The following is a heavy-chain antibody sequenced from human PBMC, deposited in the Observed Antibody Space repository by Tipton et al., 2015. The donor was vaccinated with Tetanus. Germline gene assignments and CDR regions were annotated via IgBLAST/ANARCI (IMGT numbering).Heavy chain of an antibody. CDR1: GFPFSTYP. V-gene: IGHV3-30-3*01. CDR2: ISYDGSNK. Sequence: QLVQSGGGVVQPGRSLRLSCAGSGFPFSTYPMHWVRQAPGKGLEWVAVISYDGSNKYYADSVKGRFTISRDNSQITLYLEMKSLRAEDTAVYYCARGRAGWGGAFDIWGQGTMVTVSS. D-gene: IGHD7-27*01. J-gene: IGHJ3*02. CDR3: ARGRAGWGGAFDI.